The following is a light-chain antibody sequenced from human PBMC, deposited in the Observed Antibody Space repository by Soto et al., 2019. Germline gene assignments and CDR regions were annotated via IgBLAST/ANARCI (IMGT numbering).Light chain of an antibody. V-gene: IGKV1-5*01. Sequence: DIQMTQSPSTLSASVGDRVTITCRASQSISSWLAWYQQKPGKAPKLLIYDASSLESTVPTSFSGSGSGTEFTLTISSRQPDDFATYYCQQYNSYPWTFGQGTKVEIK. CDR2: DAS. CDR1: QSISSW. CDR3: QQYNSYPWT. J-gene: IGKJ1*01.